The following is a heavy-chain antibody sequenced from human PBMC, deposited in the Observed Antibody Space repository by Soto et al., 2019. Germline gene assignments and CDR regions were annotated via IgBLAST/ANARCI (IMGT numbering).Heavy chain of an antibody. Sequence: ASVKVSCKASGYTFTSYGISWVRQAPGQGLEWMGWISAYNGNTNYAQKLQGRVTMTTDTSTSTAYMELRSLRSDDTAVYYCARVGYCSSCEGPDAFDIWCQGTMVTVAS. CDR2: ISAYNGNT. CDR3: ARVGYCSSCEGPDAFDI. J-gene: IGHJ3*02. V-gene: IGHV1-18*04. D-gene: IGHD6-13*01. CDR1: GYTFTSYG.